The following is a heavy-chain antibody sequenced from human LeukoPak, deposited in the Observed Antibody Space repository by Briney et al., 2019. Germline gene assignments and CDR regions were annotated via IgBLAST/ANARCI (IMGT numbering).Heavy chain of an antibody. V-gene: IGHV1-69*13. Sequence: ASVKVSCKASGGTFSSYAISWVRQAPGQGLEWMGGIIPIFGTANYAQKFQGRVTITADESTSTAYMELRSLRSDDTAVYYCARAIRIAAAGSGGRNWFDPWGQGTLVTVSS. CDR3: ARAIRIAAAGSGGRNWFDP. D-gene: IGHD6-13*01. J-gene: IGHJ5*02. CDR1: GGTFSSYA. CDR2: IIPIFGTA.